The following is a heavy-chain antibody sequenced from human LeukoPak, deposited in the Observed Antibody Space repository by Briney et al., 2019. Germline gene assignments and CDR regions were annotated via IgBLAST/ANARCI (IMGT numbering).Heavy chain of an antibody. CDR2: ISNSGSII. V-gene: IGHV3-11*01. D-gene: IGHD3-16*01. J-gene: IGHJ3*02. Sequence: PGGSLRLSCVAAGFSFSDYYMSWVRQAPGKGLEWVSYISNSGSIIYHADSVKGRFTISRDNDKKSLYLQMNSLRDEDTAVYYCAREFGAVRDRDAFDIWGLGTMVTVSS. CDR3: AREFGAVRDRDAFDI. CDR1: GFSFSDYY.